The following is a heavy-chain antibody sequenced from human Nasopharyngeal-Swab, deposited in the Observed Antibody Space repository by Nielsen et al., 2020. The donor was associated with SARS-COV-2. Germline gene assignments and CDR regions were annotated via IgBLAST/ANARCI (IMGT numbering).Heavy chain of an antibody. CDR2: IYRNGAT. J-gene: IGHJ6*02. CDR3: ARHRRYYYYYYGLEV. CDR1: GGSINDDAYY. V-gene: IGHV4-30-2*05. Sequence: SETLSLTCSVFGGSINDDAYYWSWIRQPPGQGLEWVEHIYRNGATYFNPSLKRRGAMSLDASKNQFSLRLNSVTAADTAVYYCARHRRYYYYYYGLEVWGQGTTVTVSS.